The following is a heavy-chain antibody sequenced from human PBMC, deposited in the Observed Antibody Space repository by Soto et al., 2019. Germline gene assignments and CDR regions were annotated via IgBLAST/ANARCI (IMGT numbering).Heavy chain of an antibody. CDR3: AKDQWAYSGYCSSTSCYTSPFDP. J-gene: IGHJ5*02. V-gene: IGHV3-23*01. Sequence: TGGSLRLSCAASGFTFSSYAMSWVRQAPGKGLEWVSAISGSGGSTYYADSVKGRFTISRDNSKNTLYLQMNSLRAEDTAVYYCAKDQWAYSGYCSSTSCYTSPFDPWGQGTLVTV. D-gene: IGHD2-2*02. CDR1: GFTFSSYA. CDR2: ISGSGGST.